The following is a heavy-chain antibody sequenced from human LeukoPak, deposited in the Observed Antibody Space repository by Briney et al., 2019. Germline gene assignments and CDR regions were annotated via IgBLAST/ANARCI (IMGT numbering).Heavy chain of an antibody. V-gene: IGHV4-39*01. CDR1: GGSIRSSYYY. CDR3: ARHEKYSSGWSD. J-gene: IGHJ4*02. Sequence: SETLSLTCTVSGGSIRSSYYYWGWIRQPPGKGLEWIGSIYYSGSTYYNPSLKSRVTISVDTSKNQFSLKLSSVTAADTAVYYCARHEKYSSGWSDWGQGTLVTVSS. D-gene: IGHD6-19*01. CDR2: IYYSGST.